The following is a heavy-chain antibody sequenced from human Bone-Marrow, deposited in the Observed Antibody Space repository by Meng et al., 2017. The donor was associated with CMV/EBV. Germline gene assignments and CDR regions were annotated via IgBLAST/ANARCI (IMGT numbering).Heavy chain of an antibody. CDR1: GFTFSSYG. CDR3: AKVFLGYCSSTSCYPFDY. J-gene: IGHJ4*02. D-gene: IGHD2-2*01. Sequence: GESLKISCAASGFTFSSYGMHWVRQAPGKGLEWVAFIRYDGSNKYYADFVKGRFTISRDNSKNTLYLQMNSLRAEDTAVYYCAKVFLGYCSSTSCYPFDYWGQGTLVTVSS. CDR2: IRYDGSNK. V-gene: IGHV3-30*02.